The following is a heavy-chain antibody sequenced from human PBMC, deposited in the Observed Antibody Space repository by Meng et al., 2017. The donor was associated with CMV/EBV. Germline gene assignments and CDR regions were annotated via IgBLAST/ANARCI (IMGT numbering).Heavy chain of an antibody. CDR2: IDSGGST. V-gene: IGHV3-53*01. Sequence: GESLKISWAGLGFTFSRDWMPWVRQAPGKGLEWVSVIDSGGSTYYPDSVKGRFTISRDNSKNTLYLQMNSLRAEDTAVYYCARVATMVRGVIDYWGQGTLVTVSS. J-gene: IGHJ4*02. CDR1: GFTFSRDW. CDR3: ARVATMVRGVIDY. D-gene: IGHD3-10*01.